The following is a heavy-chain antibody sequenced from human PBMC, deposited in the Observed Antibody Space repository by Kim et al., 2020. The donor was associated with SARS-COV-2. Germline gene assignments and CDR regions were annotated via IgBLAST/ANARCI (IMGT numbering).Heavy chain of an antibody. CDR3: ARAFSYYYDSSGYYYYYYGMAV. D-gene: IGHD3-22*01. Sequence: SETLSLTCTVSGGSISSYYWSWIRQPDGKGLEWIGRIYTSGSTNYNPSLKSRLTMSVDTSKNQFYLTLSAVTAADTAVYYCARAFSYYYDSSGYYYYYYGMAVWGQGPTVTVSS. J-gene: IGHJ6*02. V-gene: IGHV4-4*07. CDR1: GGSISSYY. CDR2: IYTSGST.